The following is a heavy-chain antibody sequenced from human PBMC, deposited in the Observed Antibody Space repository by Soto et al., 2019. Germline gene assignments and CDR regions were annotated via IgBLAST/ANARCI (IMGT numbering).Heavy chain of an antibody. J-gene: IGHJ4*02. CDR3: LFVDEEYIGTEIQFMDY. V-gene: IGHV3-23*01. D-gene: IGHD6-6*01. CDR1: GLTLSRSP. CDR2: ISASGGSI. Sequence: TRSEARSGLTLSRSPWSWFHQKKEKGLEWVSAISASGGSIYYADSVKGRFTISRDNSKNTLYLQMNSLRADDTAVYYFLFVDEEYIGTEIQFMDYWAQGTPVTVSS.